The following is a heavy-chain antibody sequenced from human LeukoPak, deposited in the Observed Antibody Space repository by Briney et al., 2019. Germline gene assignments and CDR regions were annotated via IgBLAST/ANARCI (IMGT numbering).Heavy chain of an antibody. J-gene: IGHJ4*02. V-gene: IGHV3-53*01. CDR3: ARGGTRDGYNSYYFDY. Sequence: GGPLRLSCAASGLTFSSHWMHGVGKAPGKGLEWVSVFYSGGTTYYADSVKGRFTISRDNSKNTLYLQMNSLRAEDTAVYYCARGGTRDGYNSYYFDYWGQGTLVTVSS. D-gene: IGHD5-24*01. CDR2: FYSGGTT. CDR1: GLTFSSHW.